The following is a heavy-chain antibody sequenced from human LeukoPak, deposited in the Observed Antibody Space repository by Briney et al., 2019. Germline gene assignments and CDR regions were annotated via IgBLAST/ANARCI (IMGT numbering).Heavy chain of an antibody. V-gene: IGHV3-23*01. D-gene: IGHD2-15*01. J-gene: IGHJ5*02. CDR2: ISGSGGST. Sequence: QTGGSLRLSCAASGFTLSTYWMSWVRQAPGRGLEWVSAISGSGGSTYYADSVKGRFTISRDNSKNMLYLQMNSLRAEDTAMYYCAKCHGGSPEDWFDPWGQGTLVTVSS. CDR1: GFTLSTYW. CDR3: AKCHGGSPEDWFDP.